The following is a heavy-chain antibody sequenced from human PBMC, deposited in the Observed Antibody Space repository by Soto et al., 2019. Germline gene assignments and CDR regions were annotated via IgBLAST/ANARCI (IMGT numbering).Heavy chain of an antibody. D-gene: IGHD3-22*01. Sequence: ASVKVSCKASGYSFRGNYIQWVRQTSGQGLEWMGWINPNSSGTVYAQKFQGRVTMTRDTSLTTVYMQRNRLTSDDTAVYYCARDLIVDGPDNYAMDVWGQGTTVTVS. J-gene: IGHJ6*02. CDR2: INPNSSGT. CDR1: GYSFRGNY. CDR3: ARDLIVDGPDNYAMDV. V-gene: IGHV1-2*02.